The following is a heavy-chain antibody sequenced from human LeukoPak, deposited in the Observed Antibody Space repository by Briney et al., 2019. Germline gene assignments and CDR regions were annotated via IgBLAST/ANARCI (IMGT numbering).Heavy chain of an antibody. D-gene: IGHD3-22*01. CDR3: ARGWGGDSSGYYLSYYYYGMDV. J-gene: IGHJ6*02. V-gene: IGHV3-33*08. CDR1: GFTVSSYG. Sequence: GGSLRLSCAASGFTVSSYGMHWVRQAPGKGLEWVAVIWYDGSNKYYADSVKGRFTISRDNSKNTLYPQMNSLRAEDTAVYYCARGWGGDSSGYYLSYYYYGMDVWGQGTTVTVSS. CDR2: IWYDGSNK.